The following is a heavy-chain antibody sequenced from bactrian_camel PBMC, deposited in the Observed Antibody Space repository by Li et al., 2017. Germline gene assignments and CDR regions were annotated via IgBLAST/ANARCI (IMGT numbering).Heavy chain of an antibody. J-gene: IGHJ4*01. V-gene: IGHV3S1*01. CDR3: ATVGASNCLKDSWDRVAPID. Sequence: HVQLVESGGGSVQSGGSLGLSCAVAGLTYRYYCMAWFRQAPGKEREWVGGINTPTGMTYYVGSFEGQFTISRDNAKNAIYLRMDGLKPEDTALYYCATVGASNCLKDSWDRVAPIDRGQGTQVTGS. CDR2: INTPTGMT. CDR1: GLTYRYYC. D-gene: IGHD8*01.